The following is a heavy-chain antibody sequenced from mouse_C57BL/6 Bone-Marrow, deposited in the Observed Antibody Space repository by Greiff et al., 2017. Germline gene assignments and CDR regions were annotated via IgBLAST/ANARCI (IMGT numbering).Heavy chain of an antibody. D-gene: IGHD1-1*01. CDR2: IWCGGST. CDR3: ARNPSYGSSPYAMDG. CDR1: GFSLTSYG. Sequence: VQLQQSGPGLVQPSQSLSITCTVSGFSLTSYGVPWVRQSPGKGLEWLGVIWCGGSTGYNAAFISRLSISKDNSKSQVFFKMNSLQADDTAIYYCARNPSYGSSPYAMDGWGQGTSVTVSS. J-gene: IGHJ4*01. V-gene: IGHV2-2*01.